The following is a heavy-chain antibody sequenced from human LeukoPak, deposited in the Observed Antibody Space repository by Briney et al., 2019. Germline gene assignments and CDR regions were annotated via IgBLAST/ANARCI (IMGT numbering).Heavy chain of an antibody. CDR1: GGSISSYY. Sequence: PSETLSLTCTVSGGSISSYYWSWIRQPAGKGLEWIGRIYTSGSTNYNASLKSRVSMSVDTSKNQFSLKPSSVTAADTAVFYCARENSGSYREFDNWGQGTLVTVSS. CDR2: IYTSGST. V-gene: IGHV4-4*07. J-gene: IGHJ4*02. D-gene: IGHD1-26*01. CDR3: ARENSGSYREFDN.